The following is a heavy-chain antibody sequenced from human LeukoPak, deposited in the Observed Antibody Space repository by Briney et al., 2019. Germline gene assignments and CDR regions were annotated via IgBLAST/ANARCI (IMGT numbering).Heavy chain of an antibody. J-gene: IGHJ4*02. D-gene: IGHD6-6*01. CDR1: GGSISSSSYY. Sequence: KPSETLSLTCTVSGGSISSSSYYWGWIRQPPGNGLEWIGSIFYSGSTYYNPSLKRRVTISVDTSKNHFSLKLSSVTAADTAVYYCARLSIAARYYFDYWGQGTLVTVSS. CDR2: IFYSGST. CDR3: ARLSIAARYYFDY. V-gene: IGHV4-39*02.